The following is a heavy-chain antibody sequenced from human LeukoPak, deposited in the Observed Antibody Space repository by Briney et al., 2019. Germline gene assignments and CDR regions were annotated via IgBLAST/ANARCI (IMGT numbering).Heavy chain of an antibody. J-gene: IGHJ4*02. CDR1: GYTFTSYG. CDR2: IIPIFGTA. V-gene: IGHV1-18*01. Sequence: ASVKVSCKASGYTFTSYGISWVRQAPGQGLEWMGGIIPIFGTANYAQKFQGRVTMTTDTSTSTAYMDLRSLRSDDTAVYYCARGPPWRYYFDSWGQGTLVTVSS. CDR3: ARGPPWRYYFDS.